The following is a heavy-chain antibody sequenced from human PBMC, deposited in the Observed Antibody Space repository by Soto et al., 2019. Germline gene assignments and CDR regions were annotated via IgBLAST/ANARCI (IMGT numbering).Heavy chain of an antibody. CDR1: GFTFSNAW. CDR2: IKRKTDGGTT. CDR3: TTEWVQLEGMRFDP. V-gene: IGHV3-15*01. J-gene: IGHJ5*02. D-gene: IGHD1-1*01. Sequence: EVQLVESGGGLVKPGGSLRLSCAASGFTFSNAWMSWVRQAPGKGLEWVGRIKRKTDGGTTDYAAPVKGRFTVSRDDSKNALYLQMNSLKTEDTAVYYCTTEWVQLEGMRFDPWGQGTLVIVSS.